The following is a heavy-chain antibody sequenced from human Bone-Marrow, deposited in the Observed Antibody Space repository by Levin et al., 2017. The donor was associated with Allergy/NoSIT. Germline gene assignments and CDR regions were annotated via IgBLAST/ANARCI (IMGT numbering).Heavy chain of an antibody. CDR3: AFYCSSTSCYVDNWFDP. CDR1: GFTFSSYS. J-gene: IGHJ5*02. V-gene: IGHV3-21*01. Sequence: SCAASGFTFSSYSMNWVRQAPGKGLEWVSSISSSSSYIYYADSVKGRFTISRDNAKNSLYLQMNSLRAEDTAVYYCAFYCSSTSCYVDNWFDPWGQGTLVTVSS. CDR2: ISSSSSYI. D-gene: IGHD2-2*01.